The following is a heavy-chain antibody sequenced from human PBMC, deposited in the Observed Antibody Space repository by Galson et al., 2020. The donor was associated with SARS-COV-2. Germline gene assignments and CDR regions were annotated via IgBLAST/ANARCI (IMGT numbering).Heavy chain of an antibody. CDR2: IYYSGST. V-gene: IGHV4-59*01. Sequence: ETSETLSLTCTVSGGSISSYYCSWIRQPPGKGLEWIGYIYYSGSTNYNPSLKSRVTISVDTSKNQFSLKLSSVTAADTAVYYCARGLRLGELSLGNWGQGTLVTVSS. CDR3: ARGLRLGELSLGN. CDR1: GGSISSYY. J-gene: IGHJ4*02. D-gene: IGHD3-16*02.